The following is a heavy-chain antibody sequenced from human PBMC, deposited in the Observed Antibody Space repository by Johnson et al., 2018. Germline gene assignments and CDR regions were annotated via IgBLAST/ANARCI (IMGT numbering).Heavy chain of an antibody. D-gene: IGHD2-2*01. CDR1: GGTFSSYA. CDR2: IIPMFGTA. J-gene: IGHJ6*02. Sequence: QVQLVQSGAEVKKXGSSVKVSCKASGGTFSSYAISWVRQAPGQGLEWMGGIIPMFGTAKYAPRLQGRGTITADDATGTAYMELSSLRSEDTAVYYCGRNIVIVPADPGDFYYSGMDVWGQGTTVTVSS. CDR3: GRNIVIVPADPGDFYYSGMDV. V-gene: IGHV1-69*01.